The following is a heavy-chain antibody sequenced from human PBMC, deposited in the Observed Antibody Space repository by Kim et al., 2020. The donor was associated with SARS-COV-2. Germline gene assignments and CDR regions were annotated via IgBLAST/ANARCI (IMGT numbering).Heavy chain of an antibody. Sequence: GESLKISCKGSGYSFTSYWIGWVRQMPGKGLEWMGIIYPGDSDTRYSPSFQGQVTISADKSISTAYLQWSSLKASDTAMYYCARQGMGGYYYYYMDVWGKGTTVTVSS. CDR1: GYSFTSYW. CDR2: IYPGDSDT. D-gene: IGHD3-16*01. J-gene: IGHJ6*03. V-gene: IGHV5-51*01. CDR3: ARQGMGGYYYYYMDV.